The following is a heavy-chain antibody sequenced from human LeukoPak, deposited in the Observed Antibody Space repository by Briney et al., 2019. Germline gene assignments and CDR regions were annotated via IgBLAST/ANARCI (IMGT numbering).Heavy chain of an antibody. CDR3: ASCGGYYDSRGLDY. V-gene: IGHV1-8*01. D-gene: IGHD3-22*01. J-gene: IGHJ4*02. CDR2: MNPNSGNT. Sequence: ASVKVSCKASGYTFTSYDINWVRQATGQGLEWMGWMNPNSGNTGYAQKFQGRVTMTRNTSISTAYMELSSLRSEDTAVYYCASCGGYYDSRGLDYWGQGTLVTVSS. CDR1: GYTFTSYD.